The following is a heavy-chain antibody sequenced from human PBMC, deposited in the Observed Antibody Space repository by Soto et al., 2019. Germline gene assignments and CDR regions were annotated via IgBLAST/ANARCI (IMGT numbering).Heavy chain of an antibody. CDR2: IMPVFRTP. Sequence: QVHLEQFGAEVKKPGSSVKVSCKASGGTFRTAAISWVRQAPGQGLEWLGGIMPVFRTPDYAQRFQGRVTITADESTSTAYMELSGLRSDDTAVYYCARENDRPQLGGNYYYILDVWGQGTTITVSS. V-gene: IGHV1-69*12. CDR3: ARENDRPQLGGNYYYILDV. D-gene: IGHD3-3*02. J-gene: IGHJ6*02. CDR1: GGTFRTAA.